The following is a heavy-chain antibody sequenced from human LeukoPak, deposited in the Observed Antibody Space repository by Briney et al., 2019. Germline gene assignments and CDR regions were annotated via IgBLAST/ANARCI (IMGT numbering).Heavy chain of an antibody. CDR1: GFTFRSYW. CDR2: INSDGSST. V-gene: IGHV3-74*01. J-gene: IGHJ6*02. Sequence: GGSLRLSCAASGFTFRSYWMHWVRKAPGKGLVWVSRINSDGSSTSYADSVKGRFTISRDNAKNTLYLQMNSLRAEDTAVCYCARDLRDYYGMDVWGQGTTVTVSS. CDR3: ARDLRDYYGMDV.